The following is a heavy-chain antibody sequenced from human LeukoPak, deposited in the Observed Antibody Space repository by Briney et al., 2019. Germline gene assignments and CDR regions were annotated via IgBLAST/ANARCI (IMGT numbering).Heavy chain of an antibody. V-gene: IGHV1-2*02. CDR3: ARDIVVVVAATHWFDP. CDR1: GYTFTGYY. Sequence: GASVKVSCKASGYTFTGYYMHRVRQAPGQGLEWMGWINPNSGGTNYAQKFQGRVTMTRDTSISTAYMELSRLRSDDTAVYYCARDIVVVVAATHWFDPWGQGTLVTVSS. CDR2: INPNSGGT. D-gene: IGHD2-15*01. J-gene: IGHJ5*02.